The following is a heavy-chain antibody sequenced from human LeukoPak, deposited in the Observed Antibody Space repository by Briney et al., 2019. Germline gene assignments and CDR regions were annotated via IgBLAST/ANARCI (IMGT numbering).Heavy chain of an antibody. Sequence: GGSLRLSCAASGFTFSSFAMSWVRQAPGEGLEWVSGISGSGGSTYYADSVKGRFTISRDNSKNTLYLQMNGLRAEDTAIYYCARRCGSTCFDYWGQGTLVTVSS. CDR1: GFTFSSFA. J-gene: IGHJ4*02. D-gene: IGHD6-13*01. CDR2: ISGSGGST. V-gene: IGHV3-23*01. CDR3: ARRCGSTCFDY.